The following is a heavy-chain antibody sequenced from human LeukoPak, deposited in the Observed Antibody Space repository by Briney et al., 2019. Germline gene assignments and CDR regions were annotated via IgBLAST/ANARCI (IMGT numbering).Heavy chain of an antibody. Sequence: SQTLSLICTVSGGSISSGDYYWSWIRQPPGKGLEWIGYIYYSGSTYYNPSLKSRVTISVDTSKNQFSLKLSSVTAAGTAVYYCARDIAVAGTGNWFDPWGQGTLVTVSS. J-gene: IGHJ5*02. D-gene: IGHD6-19*01. V-gene: IGHV4-30-4*08. CDR2: IYYSGST. CDR3: ARDIAVAGTGNWFDP. CDR1: GGSISSGDYY.